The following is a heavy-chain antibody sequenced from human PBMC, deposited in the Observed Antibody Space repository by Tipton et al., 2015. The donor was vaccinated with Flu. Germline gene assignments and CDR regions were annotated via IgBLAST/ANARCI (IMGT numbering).Heavy chain of an antibody. J-gene: IGHJ4*02. CDR3: ARRGMVKWPEGFDY. D-gene: IGHD2-8*01. V-gene: IGHV4-39*01. CDR1: GGSISSSSYY. Sequence: TLSLTCTVSGGSISSSSYYWGWIRQPPGKGLEWIGSIYYSGSTYYNPSLKSRVTISVDTSKNQFSLKLSSVTAADTAVYYCARRGMVKWPEGFDYWGQGTLSPSPQ. CDR2: IYYSGST.